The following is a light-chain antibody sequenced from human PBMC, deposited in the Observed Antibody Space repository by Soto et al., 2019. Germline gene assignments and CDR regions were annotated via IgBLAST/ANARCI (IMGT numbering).Light chain of an antibody. CDR2: AAS. CDR3: QQYYSYPQLA. CDR1: QGIASY. V-gene: IGKV1-8*01. Sequence: AIRMTQSPSSVSASTGDRVTISCRASQGIASYLAWYQQKPGQAPKLLIYAASTLQSGVPSRFSGSGSETYFTLTISRLQSEDFATYYCQQYYSYPQLAFGGGTKVEI. J-gene: IGKJ4*01.